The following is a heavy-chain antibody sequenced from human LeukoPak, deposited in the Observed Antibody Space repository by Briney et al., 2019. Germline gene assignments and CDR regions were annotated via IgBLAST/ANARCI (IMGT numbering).Heavy chain of an antibody. CDR1: GFTVSSNY. CDR3: AKDRAYSSSPRTNDAFDI. CDR2: ISGSGDST. Sequence: GGSLRLSCAASGFTVSSNYMSWVRQAPGKGLEWVSGISGSGDSTYYADSVKGRFTISRDNSKNTLYLQMNSLRAEDTAVYYCAKDRAYSSSPRTNDAFDIWGQGTMVTVSS. J-gene: IGHJ3*02. D-gene: IGHD6-6*01. V-gene: IGHV3-23*01.